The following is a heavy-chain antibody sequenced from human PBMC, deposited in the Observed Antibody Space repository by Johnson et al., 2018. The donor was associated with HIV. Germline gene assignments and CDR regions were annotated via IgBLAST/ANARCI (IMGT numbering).Heavy chain of an antibody. CDR3: ATARDGYNYNWGAFDI. D-gene: IGHD5-24*01. CDR1: GFTLSSYD. V-gene: IGHV3-13*01. Sequence: VLLVESGGGLVKPGGSLRLSCAASGFTLSSYDMHWVRQVKGKGLEWVSGIDTAGDTYYPGSVKGRFTISRENAKNTLYLQMNSLRAADTAVYYCATARDGYNYNWGAFDIWGQGTVVTVSS. J-gene: IGHJ3*02. CDR2: IDTAGDT.